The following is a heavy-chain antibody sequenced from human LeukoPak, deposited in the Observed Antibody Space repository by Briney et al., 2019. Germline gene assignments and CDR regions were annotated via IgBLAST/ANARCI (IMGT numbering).Heavy chain of an antibody. CDR3: ARLWRIAAAGPNWFDP. CDR1: GGTFSSYA. D-gene: IGHD6-13*01. CDR2: IIPIFGTA. V-gene: IGHV1-69*13. Sequence: ASVKVSCKASGGTFSSYAISWVRQAPGQGLEWMGGIIPIFGTANYAQKFQGRVTITADESTSTAYMELSSLRSEDTAVYYCARLWRIAAAGPNWFDPWGQGTLVTVSS. J-gene: IGHJ5*02.